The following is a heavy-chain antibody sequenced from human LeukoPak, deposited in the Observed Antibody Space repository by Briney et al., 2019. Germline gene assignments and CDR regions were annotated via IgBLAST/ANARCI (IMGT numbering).Heavy chain of an antibody. CDR3: ARDSGVVGATPDDFDT. CDR2: IFSGGII. J-gene: IGHJ3*02. Sequence: GGSLRLSCKASGFSVSHNYMTWVRHAPGKGLEWVAVIFSGGIIHYADSVKGRFIISRDSSRNTLYLQMNSLRAEDTALYYRARDSGVVGATPDDFDTWGQGTMVTVSS. CDR1: GFSVSHNY. V-gene: IGHV3-66*01. D-gene: IGHD1-26*01.